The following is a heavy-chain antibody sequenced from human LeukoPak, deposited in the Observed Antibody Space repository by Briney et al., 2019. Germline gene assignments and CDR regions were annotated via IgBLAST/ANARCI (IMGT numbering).Heavy chain of an antibody. Sequence: GGSLRLSCAASGFTFSSYSMNWVRQAPGKGLEWVSSISSSSSYIYYADSVKGRFAISRDNAKNSLYLQMNSLRAEDTAVYYCARAPFEYCGGDCYSDMDVWGKGTTVTVSS. CDR2: ISSSSSYI. V-gene: IGHV3-21*01. J-gene: IGHJ6*03. D-gene: IGHD2-21*01. CDR1: GFTFSSYS. CDR3: ARAPFEYCGGDCYSDMDV.